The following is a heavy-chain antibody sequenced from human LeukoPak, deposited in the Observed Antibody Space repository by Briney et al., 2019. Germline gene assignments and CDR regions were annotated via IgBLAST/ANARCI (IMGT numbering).Heavy chain of an antibody. CDR1: GYSFTSYW. V-gene: IGHV5-51*01. Sequence: GESLKISCKGSGYSFTSYWIGWVRQMPGKGLEWMGIIYPGDSDTRYSPSFQGQVTISVDRSISTAYLQWSSLQASDTAMYYCARQRRGSYNDYSEGDYWGQGTLVTVSS. J-gene: IGHJ4*02. D-gene: IGHD4-11*01. CDR2: IYPGDSDT. CDR3: ARQRRGSYNDYSEGDY.